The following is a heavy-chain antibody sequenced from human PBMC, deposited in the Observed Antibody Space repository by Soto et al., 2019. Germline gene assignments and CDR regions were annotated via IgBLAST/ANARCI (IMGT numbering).Heavy chain of an antibody. CDR2: ISANNGNT. CDR1: GYTFTNFG. V-gene: IGHV1-18*01. CDR3: ARDENGNVFKI. D-gene: IGHD1-1*01. Sequence: GASVKVSCKASGYTFTNFGISWVRQAAGHGLEWMGWISANNGNTMYAQKLQGRVTMTTDTSTSTAYMELRSLRSDDTAVYYCARDENGNVFKIWGQGTMVTVSS. J-gene: IGHJ3*02.